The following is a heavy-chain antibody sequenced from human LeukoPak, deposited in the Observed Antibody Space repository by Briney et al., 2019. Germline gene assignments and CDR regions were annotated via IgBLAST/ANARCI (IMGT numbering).Heavy chain of an antibody. J-gene: IGHJ4*02. CDR2: ISSSAITM. V-gene: IGHV3-11*01. Sequence: GGSLRLSCAASGFTFSNYYISWIRQAPGKGLEWVSYISSSAITMYYADSVKGRFTISRDNAKNSLYLQMNSLRAEDTAVYYCARHSVSDYGGNSLFDYWGQGTLVTVSS. CDR1: GFTFSNYY. CDR3: ARHSVSDYGGNSLFDY. D-gene: IGHD4-23*01.